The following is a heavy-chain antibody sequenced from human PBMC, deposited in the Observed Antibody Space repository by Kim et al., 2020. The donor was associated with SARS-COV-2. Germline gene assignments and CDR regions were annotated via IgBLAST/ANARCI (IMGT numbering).Heavy chain of an antibody. CDR3: AREGWDTAMVLKFWYFDL. D-gene: IGHD5-18*01. V-gene: IGHV3-30*04. CDR2: ISYDGSNK. Sequence: GGSLRLSCAASGFTFSSYAMHWVRQAPGKGLEWVAVISYDGSNKYYADSVKGRFTISRDNSKNTLYLQMNSLRAEDTAVYYCAREGWDTAMVLKFWYFDLWGRGTLVTVSS. CDR1: GFTFSSYA. J-gene: IGHJ2*01.